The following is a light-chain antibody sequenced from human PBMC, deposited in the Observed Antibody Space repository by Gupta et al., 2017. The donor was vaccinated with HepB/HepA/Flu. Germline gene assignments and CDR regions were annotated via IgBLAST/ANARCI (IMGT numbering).Light chain of an antibody. CDR1: KLGDKY. V-gene: IGLV3-1*01. J-gene: IGLJ2*01. CDR2: QDS. Sequence: SYELTPPPSVSVSPVQTASITCSGDKLGDKYACWYQQKPGQSPVLVIYQDSKPPSGSPERFSGSNSGNTATLTISGTQAMDEADYYCQAWDSSTVVFGGGTKLTVL. CDR3: QAWDSSTVV.